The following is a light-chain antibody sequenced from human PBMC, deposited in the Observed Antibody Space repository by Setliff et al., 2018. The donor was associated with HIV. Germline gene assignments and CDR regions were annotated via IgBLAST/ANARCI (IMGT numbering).Light chain of an antibody. V-gene: IGLV2-14*03. CDR1: SSDVGGYNY. J-gene: IGLJ1*01. Sequence: QSVLTQPASVSGSPGQSITISCTGTSSDVGGYNYVSWYQQHPGKAPKLMIYDVSYRPSGVSDRFSGSKSGNTASLTISGLQAEDEADYYCSSYTSSTPLYVFGTGTKV. CDR2: DVS. CDR3: SSYTSSTPLYV.